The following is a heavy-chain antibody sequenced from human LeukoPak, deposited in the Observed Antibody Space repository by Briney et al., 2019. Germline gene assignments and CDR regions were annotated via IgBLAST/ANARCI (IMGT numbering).Heavy chain of an antibody. CDR2: ISYDGSNK. CDR3: AKGSIVGAPPLGY. Sequence: GRSLRLSCAASGFTFSSYGMHWVRQAPGKGLEWVAVISYDGSNKYYADSVKGRFTISRDNSKNTLYLQMNSLRAEDTAVYYCAKGSIVGAPPLGYWGQGTLVTVSS. J-gene: IGHJ4*02. D-gene: IGHD1-26*01. V-gene: IGHV3-30*18. CDR1: GFTFSSYG.